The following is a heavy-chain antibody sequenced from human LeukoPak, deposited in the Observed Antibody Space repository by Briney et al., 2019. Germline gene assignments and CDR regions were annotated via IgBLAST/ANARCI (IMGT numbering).Heavy chain of an antibody. CDR1: GFTFSSYA. V-gene: IGHV3-23*01. Sequence: PGGSLRLSCAAPGFTFSSYAMSWVRQAPGKGLEWVSAISGSGGSTYYADSVKGRFTISRDNSKNTLYLQMNSLRAEDTAVYYCAKGSTLAARPSYFDYWGQGTLVTVSS. J-gene: IGHJ4*02. D-gene: IGHD6-6*01. CDR2: ISGSGGST. CDR3: AKGSTLAARPSYFDY.